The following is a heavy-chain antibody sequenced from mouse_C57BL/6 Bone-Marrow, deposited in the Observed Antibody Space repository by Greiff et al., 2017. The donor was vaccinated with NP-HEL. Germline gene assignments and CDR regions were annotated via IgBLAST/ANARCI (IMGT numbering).Heavy chain of an antibody. CDR1: GYSFTGYY. V-gene: IGHV1-42*01. D-gene: IGHD2-3*01. J-gene: IGHJ3*01. CDR3: ARGSWLLRLAWFAY. Sequence: VHVKQSGPELVKPGASVKISCKASGYSFTGYYMNWVKQSPEKSLEWIGEINPSTGGTTYNQKFKAKATLTVDKSSSTAYMQLKSLTSEDSAVYYCARGSWLLRLAWFAYWGQGTLVTVSA. CDR2: INPSTGGT.